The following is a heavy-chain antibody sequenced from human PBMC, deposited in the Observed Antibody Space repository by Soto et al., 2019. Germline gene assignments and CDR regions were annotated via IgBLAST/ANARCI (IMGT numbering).Heavy chain of an antibody. V-gene: IGHV3-23*01. CDR1: GLTFSSYA. J-gene: IGHJ3*02. CDR2: ISGSGGST. Sequence: GGSLRLSCAASGLTFSSYAMSWVRQAPGKGLEWVSAISGSGGSTYYADSVKGRFTISRDNSKNTLYLQMNSLRAEDTAVYYCAKGGKYSSGLDAFDIWGQGTMVTVSS. CDR3: AKGGKYSSGLDAFDI. D-gene: IGHD6-19*01.